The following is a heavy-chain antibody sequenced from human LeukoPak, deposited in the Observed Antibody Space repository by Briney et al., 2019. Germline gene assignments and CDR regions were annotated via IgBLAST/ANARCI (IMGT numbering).Heavy chain of an antibody. D-gene: IGHD6-19*01. J-gene: IGHJ4*02. CDR3: ATPSGYSSGWYPFDH. CDR2: IKQDGTEK. V-gene: IGHV3-7*01. Sequence: GGSLRLSCAASGFTFSSYWMSWVRQAPGKGLEGVANIKQDGTEKYYVDSVRGRFTVSRDNAKNSLYLQMNSLRAEGTAVYYCATPSGYSSGWYPFDHWGQGTLVTVSS. CDR1: GFTFSSYW.